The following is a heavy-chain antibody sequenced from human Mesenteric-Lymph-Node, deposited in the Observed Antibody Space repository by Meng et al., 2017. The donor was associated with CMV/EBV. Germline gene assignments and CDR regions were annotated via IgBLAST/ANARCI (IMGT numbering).Heavy chain of an antibody. CDR1: GFTFSSYE. Sequence: GESLKISCAASGFTFSSYEMNWVRQAPGKGLEWVSYISSSGGTIYYADSVKGRFTISRDNAKNSLYLQMNSLRDEDTAVYYCARYQLSTRPYYYYTMDVWGQGTTVTVSS. J-gene: IGHJ6*02. CDR3: ARYQLSTRPYYYYTMDV. CDR2: ISSSGGTI. V-gene: IGHV3-48*03. D-gene: IGHD5/OR15-5a*01.